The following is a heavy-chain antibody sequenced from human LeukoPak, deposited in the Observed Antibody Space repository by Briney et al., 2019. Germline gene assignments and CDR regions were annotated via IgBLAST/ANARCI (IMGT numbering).Heavy chain of an antibody. CDR3: ARETLSSSWTYDY. J-gene: IGHJ4*02. CDR2: ISTSSTLI. Sequence: GGSLRLSCTASGFTFSSYNRNWVRQAPGKGLEWVSYISTSSTLIYYADSVQGRFTISRDNARNSLYLQMTGLRAEDTAVYYCARETLSSSWTYDYWGQGTLVTVSS. D-gene: IGHD6-13*01. V-gene: IGHV3-48*01. CDR1: GFTFSSYN.